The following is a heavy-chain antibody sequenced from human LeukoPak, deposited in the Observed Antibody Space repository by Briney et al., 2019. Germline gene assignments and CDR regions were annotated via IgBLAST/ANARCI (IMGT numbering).Heavy chain of an antibody. CDR1: GYSFTSYW. Sequence: GESLKISCKGSGYSFTSYWIGWVRQMPGKGLEWMGIIYPGDSDTRYSPSFQGQVTISADKSISTAYLLWSSLKASDTAMYYCARRVAVAGTHYYFDYWGQGTLVTVSS. V-gene: IGHV5-51*01. J-gene: IGHJ4*02. D-gene: IGHD6-19*01. CDR2: IYPGDSDT. CDR3: ARRVAVAGTHYYFDY.